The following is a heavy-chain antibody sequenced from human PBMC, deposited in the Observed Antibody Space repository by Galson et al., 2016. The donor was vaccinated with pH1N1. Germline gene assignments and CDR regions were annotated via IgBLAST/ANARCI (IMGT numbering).Heavy chain of an antibody. CDR2: IYWHEYK. D-gene: IGHD3-10*01. CDR1: GFSLSTNGVG. Sequence: PALVKPTQTLTLTCPFSGFSLSTNGVGVGWIRQPPGKALEWLALIYWHEYKRYSPSLTSRLTITKDTAKNPVVLTMTKMDTVATATYYCAHLLTFGDFGNWFDPWGQGTLVTVSS. V-gene: IGHV2-5*01. J-gene: IGHJ5*02. CDR3: AHLLTFGDFGNWFDP.